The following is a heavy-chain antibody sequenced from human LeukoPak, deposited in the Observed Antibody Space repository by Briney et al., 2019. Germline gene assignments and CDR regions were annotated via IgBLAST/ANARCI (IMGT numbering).Heavy chain of an antibody. CDR3: ARTVDYGDYFDY. Sequence: SETLSLTCTVSGGSISSYYWSWIRQPPGKGLEWIGYIYYSGSTNYNHSLTSRVTISVDTSKNQFSLKLSSVTAADTTVYYCARTVDYGDYFDYWGQGTLVTVSS. CDR1: GGSISSYY. V-gene: IGHV4-59*01. J-gene: IGHJ4*02. CDR2: IYYSGST. D-gene: IGHD4-17*01.